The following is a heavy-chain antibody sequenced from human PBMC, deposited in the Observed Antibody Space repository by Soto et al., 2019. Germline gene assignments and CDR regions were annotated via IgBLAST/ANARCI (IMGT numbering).Heavy chain of an antibody. J-gene: IGHJ4*02. D-gene: IGHD6-19*01. Sequence: PGGSLRLSCTASGFTFSSYGMNWVRQAPGKGLEWVSSISSSSSTIYYADSVRGRFTISRDNAKNSLYLQMNSLRDEDMAVYYCVREISVAGGHFDYWGQGTLVTVSS. CDR1: GFTFSSYG. V-gene: IGHV3-48*02. CDR3: VREISVAGGHFDY. CDR2: ISSSSSTI.